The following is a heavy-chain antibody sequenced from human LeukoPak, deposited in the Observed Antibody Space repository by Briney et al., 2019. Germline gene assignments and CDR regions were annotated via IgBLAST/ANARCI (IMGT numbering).Heavy chain of an antibody. CDR3: ARVVDYVWGSYREYYYYMDV. D-gene: IGHD3-16*02. Sequence: SETLSLTCTVSGGSISSYYWSWIRQPPGKGLEWIGYIYYSGSTNYNPSLKSRVTISVDTSKNQFSLKLSSVTAADPAVYYCARVVDYVWGSYREYYYYMDVWGKGTTVTVSS. CDR1: GGSISSYY. CDR2: IYYSGST. V-gene: IGHV4-59*08. J-gene: IGHJ6*03.